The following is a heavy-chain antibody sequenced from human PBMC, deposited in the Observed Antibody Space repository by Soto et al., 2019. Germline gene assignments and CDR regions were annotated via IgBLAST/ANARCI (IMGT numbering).Heavy chain of an antibody. CDR3: ARGKPSGYRFGPRNFFYYGLDV. Sequence: SETLSLTCAVVSASLGDHYWAWIRKSPSTGLEWIGAVLPSGSTAYTPSLNSQLTLSLDTPNNQFSLKVASVNAADTAVYFCARGKPSGYRFGPRNFFYYGLDVWGPGT. CDR2: VLPSGST. CDR1: SASLGDHY. D-gene: IGHD5-18*01. V-gene: IGHV4-34*01. J-gene: IGHJ6*02.